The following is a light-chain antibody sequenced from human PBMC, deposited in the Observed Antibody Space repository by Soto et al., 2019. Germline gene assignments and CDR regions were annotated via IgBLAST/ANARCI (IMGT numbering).Light chain of an antibody. Sequence: DIQLTQSPSSLSASVGDRVTITCRASQSISSYLNWYQQKPGKAPKLLIYSASSLQSGAPSRFSGSSSGTDFALTISSLQPEDFATYYCQQGYSPPLTFGGGTKVEIK. CDR2: SAS. CDR3: QQGYSPPLT. CDR1: QSISSY. V-gene: IGKV1-39*01. J-gene: IGKJ4*01.